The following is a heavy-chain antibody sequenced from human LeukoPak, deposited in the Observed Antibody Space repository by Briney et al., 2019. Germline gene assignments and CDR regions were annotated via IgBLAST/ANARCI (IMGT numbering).Heavy chain of an antibody. D-gene: IGHD3-22*01. V-gene: IGHV3-53*01. CDR3: ARGDSSGYPVKD. CDR1: GFTVSSNY. CDR2: IYSGGST. Sequence: GGSLRLSCAPSGFTVSSNYMSWVRQAPGKGLKCVSVIYSGGSTYYADSVKGRFTISRDNSKNTLYLQMNSLRAEDTAVYYCARGDSSGYPVKDWGQGTLVTVSS. J-gene: IGHJ4*02.